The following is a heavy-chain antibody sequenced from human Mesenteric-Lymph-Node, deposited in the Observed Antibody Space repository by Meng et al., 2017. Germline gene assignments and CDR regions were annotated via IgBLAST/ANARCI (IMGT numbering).Heavy chain of an antibody. CDR2: IIPIFGTA. V-gene: IGHV1-69*13. CDR1: GGTFSSYA. Sequence: SVKVSCKASGGTFSSYAISWVRQAPGQGLEWMGGIIPIFGTANYAQKFQGRVTITADESTSTAYMELSSLRSEDTAVYYCAREEDGSGIEASQYGMDVWGQGTTVTVSS. CDR3: AREEDGSGIEASQYGMDV. D-gene: IGHD3-10*01. J-gene: IGHJ6*02.